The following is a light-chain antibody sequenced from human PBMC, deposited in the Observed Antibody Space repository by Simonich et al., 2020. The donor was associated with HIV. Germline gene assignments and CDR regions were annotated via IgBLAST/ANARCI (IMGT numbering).Light chain of an antibody. V-gene: IGLV9-49*01. CDR3: GADHGSGSNFVWV. Sequence: QPVLTQPPSASASLGASVTLTCTLSSGYSDYKVDWYQQRPGKGPRFVMRVGTGGIVRAKGDGIPSRFSVLGSFLNRYLTIKNIQEEDESDYHCGADHGSGSNFVWVFGGGTKLTVL. CDR2: VGTGGIVR. J-gene: IGLJ3*02. CDR1: SGYSDYK.